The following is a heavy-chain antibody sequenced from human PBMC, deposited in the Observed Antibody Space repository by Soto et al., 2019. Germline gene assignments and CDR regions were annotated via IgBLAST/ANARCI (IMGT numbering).Heavy chain of an antibody. V-gene: IGHV4-39*02. CDR2: MFYSGLT. CDR1: GYSVSSSDYY. Sequence: SETLSLTCSVSGYSVSSSDYYWAWIRQPPGKGLEWIGSMFYSGLTYYNPSLNSRVTLSIDMTNNHVSLILNSVTAADTAVYYCARVGPWVPYYYDSSPYTFENWFDPWGQGTLVTVSS. J-gene: IGHJ5*02. CDR3: ARVGPWVPYYYDSSPYTFENWFDP. D-gene: IGHD3-22*01.